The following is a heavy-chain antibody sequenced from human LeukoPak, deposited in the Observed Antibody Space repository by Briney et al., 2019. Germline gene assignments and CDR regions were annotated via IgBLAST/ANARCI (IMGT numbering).Heavy chain of an antibody. Sequence: GGSLRLSCAASGFTFSSYDMLWVRQATGKGLEWVSAINTAGDTFYSGSVRGRFAISRENAKNSSYLQMNSLRAGDTAVYYCTRAPPGSGWLVDNWGQGTLVTVSA. J-gene: IGHJ4*02. CDR1: GFTFSSYD. CDR2: INTAGDT. CDR3: TRAPPGSGWLVDN. V-gene: IGHV3-13*04. D-gene: IGHD6-19*01.